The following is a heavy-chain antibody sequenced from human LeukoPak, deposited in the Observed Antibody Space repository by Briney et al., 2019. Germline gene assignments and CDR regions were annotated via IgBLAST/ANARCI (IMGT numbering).Heavy chain of an antibody. CDR3: ARGIWSFED. CDR2: INSSGNT. Sequence: SETLSLTCTVAGGSIRSYYWSWIRQPAGTGLEWIGRINSSGNTNYNPALKSRVTMSVDTSKNQFSLKMSSVTAADTAVYYCARGIWSFEDWGQGTLVTVSS. D-gene: IGHD3-16*01. J-gene: IGHJ4*02. V-gene: IGHV4-4*07. CDR1: GGSIRSYY.